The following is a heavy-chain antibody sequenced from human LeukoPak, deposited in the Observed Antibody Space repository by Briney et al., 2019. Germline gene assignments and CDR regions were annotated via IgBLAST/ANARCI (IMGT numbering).Heavy chain of an antibody. J-gene: IGHJ4*02. V-gene: IGHV1-69*01. CDR2: IIPMINTP. Sequence: SVKVSCKASGGTFRTFAINWVRQAPGKGLEWMGGIIPMINTPEYAQRFQGRVSITADESTSTGYMEVSSLRSEDTAVYYCAIFQGTYGDNDNDFWGQGTLVTVSS. CDR3: AIFQGTYGDNDNDF. CDR1: GGTFRTFA. D-gene: IGHD4-17*01.